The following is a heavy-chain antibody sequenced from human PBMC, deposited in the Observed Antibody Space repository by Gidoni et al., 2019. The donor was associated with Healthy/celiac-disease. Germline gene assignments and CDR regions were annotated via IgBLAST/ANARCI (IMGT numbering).Heavy chain of an antibody. V-gene: IGHV3-49*03. Sequence: EVQLVESGGGLVQPGRSLRLSCTASGFTFGAHAMSWFRQAPGKGLEWLGFIRSKAYGGTTEYAASVKGRFTISRDDSKSIAYLQMNSLKTEDTAVYYCTRQVSGYSPGYFDYWGQGTLVTVSS. J-gene: IGHJ4*02. D-gene: IGHD5-18*01. CDR2: IRSKAYGGTT. CDR1: GFTFGAHA. CDR3: TRQVSGYSPGYFDY.